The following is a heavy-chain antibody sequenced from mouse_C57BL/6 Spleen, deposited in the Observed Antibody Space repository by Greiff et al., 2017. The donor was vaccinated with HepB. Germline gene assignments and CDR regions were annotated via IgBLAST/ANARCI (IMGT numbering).Heavy chain of an antibody. Sequence: VQLQQSGAELVRPGASVTLSCKASGYTFTDYEMHWVKQTPVHGLEWIGAIDPETGGTAYNQKFKGKAILTADKSSSTAYMELRSLTSEDSAVYYCTRPFYGNYDNYAMDYWGQGTSVTVSS. J-gene: IGHJ4*01. CDR1: GYTFTDYE. V-gene: IGHV1-15*01. D-gene: IGHD2-10*01. CDR2: IDPETGGT. CDR3: TRPFYGNYDNYAMDY.